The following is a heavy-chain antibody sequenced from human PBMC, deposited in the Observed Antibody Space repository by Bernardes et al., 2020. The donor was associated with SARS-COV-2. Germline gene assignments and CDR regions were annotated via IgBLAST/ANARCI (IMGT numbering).Heavy chain of an antibody. J-gene: IGHJ5*02. CDR3: ARGRSITIFGVVTTQGQFAP. Sequence: LSLTCTVPGGPISSHYWSWIRQPPGKGLEWIGYIYYSGSTNYNPSLKSRVTISVDTSKNQFPLKLSSVTAADTAVYYCARGRSITIFGVVTTQGQFAPWGQGTLVTVSS. CDR1: GGPISSHY. CDR2: IYYSGST. D-gene: IGHD3-3*01. V-gene: IGHV4-59*11.